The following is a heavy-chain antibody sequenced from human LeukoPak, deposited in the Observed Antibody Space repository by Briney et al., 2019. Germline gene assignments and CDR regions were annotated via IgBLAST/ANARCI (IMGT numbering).Heavy chain of an antibody. CDR1: GGSISSHY. CDR2: IYYSGST. V-gene: IGHV4-59*08. CDR3: ASLPGGYYGLGI. J-gene: IGHJ3*02. D-gene: IGHD3-3*01. Sequence: SETLSLTCTVSGGSISSHYWNWIRQPPGKGLEWIGYIYYSGSTNYNPSLKSRVTISVDTSKNQFTLKLTSATAADTAVYYCASLPGGYYGLGIWGQGTLITVSS.